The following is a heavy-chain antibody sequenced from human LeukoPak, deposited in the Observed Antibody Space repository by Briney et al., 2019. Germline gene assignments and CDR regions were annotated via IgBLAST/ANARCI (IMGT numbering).Heavy chain of an antibody. J-gene: IGHJ4*02. Sequence: GESLKISCKGSGYSFTSYWIGWVRQMPGKGLEWMGIIYPGDSDTRYSPSFQGQVTISADKSISTAYLQWSSLKASGTAMYYCARHYNYYDSSGYYLPDYWGQGTLVTVSS. CDR1: GYSFTSYW. CDR2: IYPGDSDT. V-gene: IGHV5-51*01. D-gene: IGHD3-22*01. CDR3: ARHYNYYDSSGYYLPDY.